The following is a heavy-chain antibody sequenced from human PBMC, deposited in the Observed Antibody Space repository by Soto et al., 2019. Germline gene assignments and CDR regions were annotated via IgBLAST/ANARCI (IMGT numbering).Heavy chain of an antibody. CDR2: ISPTGEQR. CDR3: AKRYGSGSYRDFNSYYGMDI. Sequence: GGSLRLSCAASRFTFRNYGMSWVRQGPGKGLEWVSGISPTGEQRFYVDSVKGRFFISRDNSQNTLSLEMSNLRADDTAVYYCAKRYGSGSYRDFNSYYGMDIWGQGTSVTVSS. CDR1: RFTFRNYG. D-gene: IGHD3-10*01. J-gene: IGHJ6*02. V-gene: IGHV3-23*01.